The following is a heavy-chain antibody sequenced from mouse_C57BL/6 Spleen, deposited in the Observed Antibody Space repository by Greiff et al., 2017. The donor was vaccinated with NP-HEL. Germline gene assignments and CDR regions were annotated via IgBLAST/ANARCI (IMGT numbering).Heavy chain of an antibody. Sequence: EVHLVESGGGLVQPGGSLSLSCAASGFTFTDYYMSWVRQPPGKALEWLGFIRHKANGYTTEYSASVKGRFTISRDNSQSILYLQKNAPRAEDSATYYCARDPTAHATGPSGAMDYWGQGTSITVSS. CDR1: GFTFTDYY. V-gene: IGHV7-3*01. CDR2: IRHKANGYTT. D-gene: IGHD3-1*01. J-gene: IGHJ4*01. CDR3: ARDPTAHATGPSGAMDY.